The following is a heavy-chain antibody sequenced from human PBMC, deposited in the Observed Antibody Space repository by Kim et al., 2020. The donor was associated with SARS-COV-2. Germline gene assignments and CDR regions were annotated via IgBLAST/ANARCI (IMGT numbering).Heavy chain of an antibody. D-gene: IGHD6-6*01. CDR3: AKDSSSSSYYFDY. J-gene: IGHJ4*02. V-gene: IGHV3-33*06. Sequence: VKGRFTISRDNSKNTLDLQMNSLRAEDTAVYYCAKDSSSSSYYFDYWGQGTLVTVSS.